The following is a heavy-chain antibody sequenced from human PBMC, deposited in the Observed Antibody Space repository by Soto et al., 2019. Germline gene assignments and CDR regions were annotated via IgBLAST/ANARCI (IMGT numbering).Heavy chain of an antibody. CDR3: AKAWGIGY. CDR2: ISGSGSST. J-gene: IGHJ4*02. V-gene: IGHV3-23*01. Sequence: EVQLLESGGGLVEPGGSRRLSCAASGFTFSSYTMSWVRQAPGKGLEWVSTISGSGSSTYSADSVKGRFTISRDNSKNTLYLQMNRLRVEDTAIYYCAKAWGIGYWGQGTLVTVSS. CDR1: GFTFSSYT. D-gene: IGHD7-27*01.